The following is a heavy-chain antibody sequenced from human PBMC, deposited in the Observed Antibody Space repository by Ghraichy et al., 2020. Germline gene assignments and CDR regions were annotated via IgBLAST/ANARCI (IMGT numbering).Heavy chain of an antibody. Sequence: SETLSLTCAVSGGSISTNNYWVWIRQPPGKGLEWIGGIHYSGSTHYMSSLKSRATMSMDTSKNQFSLSVTSVTAAETAVYYCVRAKQWLGILDFWGQGTLVTVSS. CDR3: VRAKQWLGILDF. V-gene: IGHV4-39*07. D-gene: IGHD6-19*01. J-gene: IGHJ4*02. CDR2: IHYSGST. CDR1: GGSISTNNY.